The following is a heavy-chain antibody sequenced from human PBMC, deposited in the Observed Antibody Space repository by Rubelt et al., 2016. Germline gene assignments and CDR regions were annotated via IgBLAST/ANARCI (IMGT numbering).Heavy chain of an antibody. CDR3: ARDSAAVDLARGFDY. CDR1: GFTVSSNY. J-gene: IGHJ4*02. V-gene: IGHV3-33*08. D-gene: IGHD6-13*01. CDR2: IWYDGSNK. Sequence: VQLVESGGGLVQPGGSLRLSCAASGFTVSSNYMSWVRQAPGKGLEWVAVIWYDGSNKYYADSVKGRFTISRDNSKNTLYLQMNSLRAEDTAVYYCARDSAAVDLARGFDYWGQGTLITVSS.